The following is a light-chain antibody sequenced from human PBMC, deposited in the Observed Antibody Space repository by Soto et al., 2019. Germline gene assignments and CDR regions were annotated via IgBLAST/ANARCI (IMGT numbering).Light chain of an antibody. V-gene: IGKV1-5*03. CDR1: QSISSW. J-gene: IGKJ3*01. Sequence: DIQMTQSPSTLSASVGDRVNITCLASQSISSWLAWYQQKPGKAPKLLIYRASDLQTGVPSRFSGSGSGTEVTLTISSLQTDDIATYHCQQYSSYFFTFGPGTKVDVK. CDR2: RAS. CDR3: QQYSSYFFT.